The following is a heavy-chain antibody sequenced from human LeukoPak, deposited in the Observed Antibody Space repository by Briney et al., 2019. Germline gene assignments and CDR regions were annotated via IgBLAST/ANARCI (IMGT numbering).Heavy chain of an antibody. J-gene: IGHJ5*02. D-gene: IGHD6-6*01. CDR3: AKESARKYNWFDP. CDR1: TGSITSGDYY. Sequence: SQTLSLTCSVSTGSITSGDYYWSWIRQPPGKGLEWIGYIYHSGSTYYNPSLKSRVTISVDRSKNQFSLKLSSVTAADTAVYYCAKESARKYNWFDPWGQGTLVTVSS. CDR2: IYHSGST. V-gene: IGHV4-30-4*01.